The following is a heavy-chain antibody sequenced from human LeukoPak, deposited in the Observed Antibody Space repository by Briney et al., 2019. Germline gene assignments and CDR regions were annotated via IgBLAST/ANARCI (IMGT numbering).Heavy chain of an antibody. CDR2: INANSGIT. CDR1: GFPFSFSA. Sequence: KTGGSLRLSCAASGFPFSFSAMSWLPQSPGKGLEWVSTINANSGITSYAASVRGRFTMSRDNSKNTLYLQVNTLRAGDTATYYCAKPVSGGLAVTADWFHPWGQGTLVVVSP. J-gene: IGHJ5*01. D-gene: IGHD6-19*01. V-gene: IGHV3-23*01. CDR3: AKPVSGGLAVTADWFHP.